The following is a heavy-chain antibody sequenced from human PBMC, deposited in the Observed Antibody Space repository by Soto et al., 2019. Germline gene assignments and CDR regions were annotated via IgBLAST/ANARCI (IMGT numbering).Heavy chain of an antibody. D-gene: IGHD5-18*01. CDR3: ARGDDDASREGYSYGLDAFDI. Sequence: GASVKVSCKASGGTFSSYAISWVRQAPGQGLEWMGGIIPIFGTANYAQKFQGRVTITADESTSTAYMELSSLRSEDTAVYYCARGDDDASREGYSYGLDAFDIWGQGTVVTVSS. J-gene: IGHJ3*02. CDR2: IIPIFGTA. CDR1: GGTFSSYA. V-gene: IGHV1-69*13.